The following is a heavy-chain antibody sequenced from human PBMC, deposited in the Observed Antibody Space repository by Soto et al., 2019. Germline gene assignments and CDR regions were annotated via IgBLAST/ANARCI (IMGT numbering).Heavy chain of an antibody. CDR1: GFTFSSYW. D-gene: IGHD6-6*01. CDR2: IKQDGSEK. CDR3: ARDSSSPWRTSSYYHYYGMDV. Sequence: EVQLVESGGGLVQPGGSLRLSCAASGFTFSSYWMSWVRQAPGKGLEWVANIKQDGSEKYYVDSVKGRFTISRDNAKNSLYLQMNSLRAEDTAVYYCARDSSSPWRTSSYYHYYGMDVWGQGTTVTVSS. J-gene: IGHJ6*02. V-gene: IGHV3-7*01.